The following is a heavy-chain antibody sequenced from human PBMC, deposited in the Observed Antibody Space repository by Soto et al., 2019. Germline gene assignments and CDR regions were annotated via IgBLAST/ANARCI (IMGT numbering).Heavy chain of an antibody. CDR3: ASTSGGSGIYFPWDYCYYIDV. J-gene: IGHJ6*03. Sequence: ASVKVSCKACGYTFTGYYMHWVRQAPGQGLGWMGRINPNSGGTNYAQKFQGRVTMTRNTSISTAYMELSSLRSEDTAVYYCASTSGGSGIYFPWDYCYYIDVWGKGTTVTVSS. CDR1: GYTFTGYY. V-gene: IGHV1-2*06. CDR2: INPNSGGT. D-gene: IGHD3-10*01.